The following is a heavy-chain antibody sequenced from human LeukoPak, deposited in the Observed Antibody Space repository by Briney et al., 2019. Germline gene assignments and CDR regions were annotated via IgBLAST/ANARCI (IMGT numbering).Heavy chain of an antibody. J-gene: IGHJ4*02. V-gene: IGHV3-7*01. Sequence: GGSLRPSCVGSGFTFSSDWMSWVRQAPGKGLEWVANIKQDESEKYYVDSVKGRFIVSRDNAKNSLYLQMNSLRVEDTAVYYCANFPRLEPTYLDSWGQGILVSVSS. CDR1: GFTFSSDW. CDR2: IKQDESEK. D-gene: IGHD1-1*01. CDR3: ANFPRLEPTYLDS.